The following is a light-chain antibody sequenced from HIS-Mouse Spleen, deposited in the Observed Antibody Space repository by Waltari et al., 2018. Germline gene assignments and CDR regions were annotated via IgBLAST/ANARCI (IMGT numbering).Light chain of an antibody. J-gene: IGLJ2*01. CDR3: YSTDSSGNH. CDR2: EDS. V-gene: IGLV3-10*01. Sequence: SYELTQPPSVSVSPGQTARITCSGDALPKTYAYWYQQKSGQAPVLVIYEDSKRPSGIPERFSGSSSGTMATLTISGAQVEDEADYYCYSTDSSGNHFGGGTKLTVL. CDR1: ALPKTY.